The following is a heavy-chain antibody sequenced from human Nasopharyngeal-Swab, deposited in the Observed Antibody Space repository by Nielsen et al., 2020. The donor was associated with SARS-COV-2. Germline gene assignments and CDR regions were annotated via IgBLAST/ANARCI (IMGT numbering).Heavy chain of an antibody. CDR3: ARATSNGWYIYYFDY. J-gene: IGHJ4*02. V-gene: IGHV3-13*01. Sequence: GGSLRLSCAASGFTFSSYGMHWVRQATGKSLEWVSGIHSAGDTYYPGSVKGRFTISRENAKNSLYLQMNSLRAEDTAVYYCARATSNGWYIYYFDYWGLGTLVTVSS. CDR1: GFTFSSYG. CDR2: IHSAGDT. D-gene: IGHD6-19*01.